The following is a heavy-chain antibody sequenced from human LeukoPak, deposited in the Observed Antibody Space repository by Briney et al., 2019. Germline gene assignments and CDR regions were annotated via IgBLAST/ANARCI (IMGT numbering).Heavy chain of an antibody. V-gene: IGHV1-2*02. CDR1: GYTFTVYY. CDR3: ARARRVSLQWLPKSNWFDP. CDR2: INPNSGGT. Sequence: ASVKVSCKASGYTFTVYYMHWVRQAPGQGLEWMGWINPNSGGTNYAQKFQGRVTMTRDTSISTAYMELSRLRSDDTAAYYCARARRVSLQWLPKSNWFDPWGQGTLVTVSS. J-gene: IGHJ5*02. D-gene: IGHD6-19*01.